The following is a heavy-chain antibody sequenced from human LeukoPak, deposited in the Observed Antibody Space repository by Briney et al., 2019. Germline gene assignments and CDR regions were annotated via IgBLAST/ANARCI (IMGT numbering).Heavy chain of an antibody. J-gene: IGHJ4*02. CDR1: GFTFSHYS. V-gene: IGHV3-64*01. D-gene: IGHD1-26*01. Sequence: GGSLRLSCAASGFTFSHYSFHWVRQAPGKGLEYVSAINSNGDDTYYVNSVKGRFTISRDNSKNTLYLQMGNLRPEDMAVYYCARDPGRSPDYWGQGTLVTVSS. CDR3: ARDPGRSPDY. CDR2: INSNGDDT.